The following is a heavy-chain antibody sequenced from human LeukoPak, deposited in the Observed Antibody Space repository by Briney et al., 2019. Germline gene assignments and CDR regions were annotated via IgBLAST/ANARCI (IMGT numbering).Heavy chain of an antibody. Sequence: GGSLRLSCAASGFTFSGSAMHWVRQASGKGLEWVGRIRSKANSYATAYAASVKGRLTISRDDSKNTAYLQMNSLKTEDTAVYYCTRWEMDTAMVFDYWGQGTLVTVSS. J-gene: IGHJ4*02. CDR3: TRWEMDTAMVFDY. D-gene: IGHD5-18*01. CDR1: GFTFSGSA. V-gene: IGHV3-73*01. CDR2: IRSKANSYAT.